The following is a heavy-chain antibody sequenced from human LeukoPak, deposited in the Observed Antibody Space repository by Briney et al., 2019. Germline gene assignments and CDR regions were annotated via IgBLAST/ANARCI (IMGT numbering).Heavy chain of an antibody. CDR2: INPSGGST. D-gene: IGHD3-16*02. Sequence: ASVKVSCKASGYTFTSYYMHWVRQAPGQGLEWMGIINPSGGSTSYAQKFQGRVTMTRDMSTSTVYMELSRLRSEDTAVYYCARDHTFGGVMVQTERHAFDIWGQGTMVTVSS. CDR1: GYTFTSYY. V-gene: IGHV1-46*01. J-gene: IGHJ3*02. CDR3: ARDHTFGGVMVQTERHAFDI.